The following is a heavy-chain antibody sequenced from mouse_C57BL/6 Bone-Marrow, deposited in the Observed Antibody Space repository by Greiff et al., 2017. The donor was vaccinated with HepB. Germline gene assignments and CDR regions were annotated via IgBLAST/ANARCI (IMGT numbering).Heavy chain of an antibody. V-gene: IGHV5-4*03. J-gene: IGHJ3*01. Sequence: EVKLVESGGGLVKPGGSLKLSCAASGFTFSSYAMSWVRQTPEKRLEWVATISDGGSYTYYPDNVKGRCTITRDNAKNNRYLQMSHLTSEDTAMYYCARGCYGYDEGFAYWGRGTLVTVSA. CDR1: GFTFSSYA. CDR2: ISDGGSYT. CDR3: ARGCYGYDEGFAY. D-gene: IGHD2-2*01.